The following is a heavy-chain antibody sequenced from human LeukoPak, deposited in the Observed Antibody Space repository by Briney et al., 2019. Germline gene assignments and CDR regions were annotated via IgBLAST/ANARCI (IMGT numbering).Heavy chain of an antibody. CDR1: GGTFSSYA. CDR2: INPNSGGT. Sequence: ASVKVSCTASGGTFSSYAISWVRQAPGLGLEWMGWINPNSGGTNYAQKFQGRVTMTRDTSISTAYMELSRLRSDDTAVYYCARQPGAGANYYYYGMDVWGQGTTVTVSS. CDR3: ARQPGAGANYYYYGMDV. D-gene: IGHD1-26*01. V-gene: IGHV1-2*02. J-gene: IGHJ6*02.